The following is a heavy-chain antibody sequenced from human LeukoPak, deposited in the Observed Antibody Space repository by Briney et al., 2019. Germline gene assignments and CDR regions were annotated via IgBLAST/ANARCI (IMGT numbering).Heavy chain of an antibody. CDR1: GFTFSSYD. CDR2: IGTAGDT. CDR3: ARGYCSGGSCFPFDY. V-gene: IGHV3-13*01. D-gene: IGHD2-15*01. Sequence: GGSLRLSCAASGFTFSSYDMHWVRQVTGKGLERVSVIGTAGDTYYPGSVKGRFTISRENAKNSLYLQMNSLRAEDTAVYYCARGYCSGGSCFPFDYWGQGTLVTVSS. J-gene: IGHJ4*02.